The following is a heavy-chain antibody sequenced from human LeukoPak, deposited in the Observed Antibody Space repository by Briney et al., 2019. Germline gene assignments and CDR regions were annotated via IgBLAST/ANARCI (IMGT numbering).Heavy chain of an antibody. Sequence: PSETLSLTCTVSGGSISSGGYYWSWIRQPPGKGLEWIGNIYHSGSTYYNPSLKSRVTISVDRSKNQFSLKLSSVTAADTAVYYCAREDGGSGSRWGQGTLVTVSS. J-gene: IGHJ4*02. D-gene: IGHD6-19*01. CDR3: AREDGGSGSR. CDR2: IYHSGST. V-gene: IGHV4-30-2*01. CDR1: GGSISSGGYY.